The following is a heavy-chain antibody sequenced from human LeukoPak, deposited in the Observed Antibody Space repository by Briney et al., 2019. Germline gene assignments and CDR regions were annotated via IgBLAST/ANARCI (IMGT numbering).Heavy chain of an antibody. D-gene: IGHD3-9*01. Sequence: QPGGSLRLSCAASGFTFSTYWMHWVRQAPGKGLVWVSRINRDGSSTSYADSVKGRFTISRDNAKNTLYLQMNSLRAEDTAVYYCARDRETYYDILTGYYTLGDAFDIWGQGTMVTVSS. CDR3: ARDRETYYDILTGYYTLGDAFDI. CDR2: INRDGSST. CDR1: GFTFSTYW. V-gene: IGHV3-74*01. J-gene: IGHJ3*02.